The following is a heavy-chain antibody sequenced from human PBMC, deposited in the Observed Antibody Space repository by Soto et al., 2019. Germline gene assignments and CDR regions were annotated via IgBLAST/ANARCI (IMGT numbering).Heavy chain of an antibody. D-gene: IGHD5-12*01. J-gene: IGHJ6*02. V-gene: IGHV3-74*01. CDR3: ARERVATALNYYYYYGMDV. CDR2: INSDGSST. CDR1: GFTFSSYW. Sequence: GGSLRLSCAASGFTFSSYWMHWVRQAPGKGLVWVSRINSDGSSTSYADSVKGRFTISRDNAKNTLYLQMNSLRAEDTAVYYCARERVATALNYYYYYGMDVWGQGTKVTVSS.